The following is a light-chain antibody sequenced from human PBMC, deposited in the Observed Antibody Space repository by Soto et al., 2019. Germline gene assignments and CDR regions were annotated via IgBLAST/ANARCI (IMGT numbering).Light chain of an antibody. Sequence: QSVLTQPPSVSGAPGQRVTISCTGSSSNIGAGYDVHWYQQLPGRAPKLLIYGNTNRPSGVPDRFSGSKSGTSASLAITGLQAEDEADYYCLSLDSSLSVVFGGGPKLTVL. CDR1: SSNIGAGYD. V-gene: IGLV1-40*01. CDR3: LSLDSSLSVV. CDR2: GNT. J-gene: IGLJ2*01.